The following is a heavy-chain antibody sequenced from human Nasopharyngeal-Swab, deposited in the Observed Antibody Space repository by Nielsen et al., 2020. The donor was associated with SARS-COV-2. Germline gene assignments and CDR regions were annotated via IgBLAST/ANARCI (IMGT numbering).Heavy chain of an antibody. CDR3: ARVPFYSSGWYGVDYFDY. V-gene: IGHV3-74*03. D-gene: IGHD6-19*01. J-gene: IGHJ4*02. Sequence: VRQAPGKGLVWVSRINSDGSTTMYADSVKGRFTISRDNAKDTLYLQMNSLRAEDTAVYYCARVPFYSSGWYGVDYFDYWGQGTLVTVS. CDR2: INSDGSTT.